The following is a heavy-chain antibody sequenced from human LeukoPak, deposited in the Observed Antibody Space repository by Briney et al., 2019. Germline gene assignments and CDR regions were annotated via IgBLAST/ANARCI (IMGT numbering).Heavy chain of an antibody. CDR2: INPNGGGT. V-gene: IGHV1-2*02. Sequence: ASVKVSCKASGYTFTGYYMHWVRPAPGQGLEWMGWINPNGGGTNYAQKFQGRVTMTRDTSISTAYMELSRLRSDDTAVYYCARGGGYSYGLEYFDYWGQGTLVTVSS. CDR1: GYTFTGYY. D-gene: IGHD5-18*01. J-gene: IGHJ4*02. CDR3: ARGGGYSYGLEYFDY.